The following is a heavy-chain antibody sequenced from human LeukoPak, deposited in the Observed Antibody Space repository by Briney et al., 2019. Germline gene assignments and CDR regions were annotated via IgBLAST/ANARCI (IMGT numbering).Heavy chain of an antibody. CDR3: AKGGHDFNPFYW. D-gene: IGHD2-21*02. J-gene: IGHJ4*02. V-gene: IGHV3-23*01. Sequence: GGSLRLSCAASGFTFSSNAMGWVRQAPGKGLEWVSSIKGGGGDPFYADSVKGRFTISRDNSKNTLFLHLNSLRAEDTAVYYCAKGGHDFNPFYWWGQGTLVTVSS. CDR2: IKGGGGDP. CDR1: GFTFSSNA.